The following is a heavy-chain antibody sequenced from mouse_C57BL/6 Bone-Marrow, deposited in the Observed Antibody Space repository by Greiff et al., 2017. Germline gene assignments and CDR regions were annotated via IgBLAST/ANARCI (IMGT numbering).Heavy chain of an antibody. Sequence: VQLQQSGPELVQPGASVKIPCKASGYTFTDYNMDWVKQSPGKSLEWIGDINPNNGGTFYNQKFTGKATLTVDKSSSTAYMELRSLTSEDTAVYYCANFWFAYWGQGTLVTVSA. CDR3: ANFWFAY. CDR1: GYTFTDYN. CDR2: INPNNGGT. J-gene: IGHJ3*01. V-gene: IGHV1-18*01.